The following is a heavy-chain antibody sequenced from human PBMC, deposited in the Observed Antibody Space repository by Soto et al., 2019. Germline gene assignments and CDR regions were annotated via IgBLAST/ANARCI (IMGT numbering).Heavy chain of an antibody. CDR1: GVTMSYGGYS. D-gene: IGHD3-3*01. CDR2: ICYSGSS. J-gene: IGHJ6*02. V-gene: IGHV4-61*08. Sequence: SETLSLTCSVSGVTMSYGGYSWSWIRQPPGKGLEWIGNICYSGSSNYNPSLRSRVTISVDTSKNQFSLKLSSVTAADTAVYYCAREPRTTIFGSSHYYGMDVWGQGTTVTVSS. CDR3: AREPRTTIFGSSHYYGMDV.